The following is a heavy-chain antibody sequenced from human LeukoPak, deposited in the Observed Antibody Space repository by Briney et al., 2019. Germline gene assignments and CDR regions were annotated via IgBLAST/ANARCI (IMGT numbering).Heavy chain of an antibody. CDR3: ARLPNTYGATHFDY. D-gene: IGHD1-26*01. CDR2: MYYSGST. V-gene: IGHV4-59*08. CDR1: GGSTSGFH. Sequence: PSETLSLTCTVSGGSTSGFHWSWIRQPPGKGLECIGYMYYSGSTNYNPSLRSRVTISVDTSKNQFSLQLSSVTAADTAVYYCARLPNTYGATHFDYWGQGTLVTVSS. J-gene: IGHJ4*02.